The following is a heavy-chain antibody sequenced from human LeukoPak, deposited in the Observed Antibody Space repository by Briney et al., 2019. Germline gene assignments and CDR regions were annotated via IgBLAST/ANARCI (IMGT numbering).Heavy chain of an antibody. D-gene: IGHD2-2*01. CDR2: VNTYNGHT. Sequence: ASVKVSSTASGYTLTTYGVTWVRQAPGQGVEWRGWVNTYNGHTDYAPKLQGRVTMTTDTPTNTAYMDLRSLRFDDTAVYYCARVFCGSTGCYTSFDPGGQGTQVTVSS. CDR3: ARVFCGSTGCYTSFDP. CDR1: GYTLTTYG. J-gene: IGHJ5*02. V-gene: IGHV1-18*01.